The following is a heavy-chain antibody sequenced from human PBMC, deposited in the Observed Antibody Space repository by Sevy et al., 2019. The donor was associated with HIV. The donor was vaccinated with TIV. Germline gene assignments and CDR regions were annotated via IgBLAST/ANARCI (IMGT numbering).Heavy chain of an antibody. CDR3: ARGDGTGRCFDS. D-gene: IGHD1-26*01. CDR1: GYNFNNYY. V-gene: IGHV1-46*02. CDR2: INPTSSST. Sequence: ASVKVSCKASGYNFNNYYIHWVRQAPGQGLQWMGVINPTSSSTYYPPKFQGRVTMTRDTSTGTVSLDLSGLGSEDTAGYYWARGDGTGRCFDSWGQGTLVTVSS. J-gene: IGHJ4*02.